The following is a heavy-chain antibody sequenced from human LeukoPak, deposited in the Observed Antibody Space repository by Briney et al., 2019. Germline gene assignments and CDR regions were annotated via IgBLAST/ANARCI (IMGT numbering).Heavy chain of an antibody. Sequence: SETLSLTCTVSGGSINNYYCSWIRQSPGKGLEWIGSRLFTGSASYNSSLRSRATISMGTSKNQFSLKLTSVTAADTAVYYCAKDRRGVRGLLAYYGMDVWGQGTTVTVSS. J-gene: IGHJ6*02. CDR1: GGSINNYY. V-gene: IGHV4-59*12. D-gene: IGHD3-10*01. CDR3: AKDRRGVRGLLAYYGMDV. CDR2: RLFTGSA.